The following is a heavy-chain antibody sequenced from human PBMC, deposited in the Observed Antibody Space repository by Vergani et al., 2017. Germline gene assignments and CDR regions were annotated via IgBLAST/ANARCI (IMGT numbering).Heavy chain of an antibody. Sequence: QVQLQESGPGLVKPSETLSLTCTVSGGSISSYYWSWIRQPPGKGLEWIGYIYYSGSTNYNPSLKSRVTISVDTSKNQFSLKLSSVTAADTAVYYCARVASSDFWSGYPERYSDYWGQGTLVTVSS. CDR3: ARVASSDFWSGYPERYSDY. D-gene: IGHD3-3*01. CDR1: GGSISSYY. CDR2: IYYSGST. V-gene: IGHV4-59*01. J-gene: IGHJ4*02.